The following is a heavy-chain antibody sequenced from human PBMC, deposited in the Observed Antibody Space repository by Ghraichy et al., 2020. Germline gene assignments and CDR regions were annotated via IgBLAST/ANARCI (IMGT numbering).Heavy chain of an antibody. V-gene: IGHV3-30*18. D-gene: IGHD2-15*01. Sequence: GESLNISCEASGFTFSHHGMHWVRQAPGKGLEWVAVVSSAGSVTYYADSVKGRFTISRDNAKNLLYLQMNSLRTEDTAVYFCAKEGTLRVYSFDFWGQGTLVTVSS. CDR3: AKEGTLRVYSFDF. CDR1: GFTFSHHG. CDR2: VSSAGSVT. J-gene: IGHJ4*02.